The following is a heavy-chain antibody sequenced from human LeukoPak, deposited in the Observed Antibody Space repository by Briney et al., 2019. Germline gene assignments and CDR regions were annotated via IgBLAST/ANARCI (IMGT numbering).Heavy chain of an antibody. J-gene: IGHJ3*02. CDR3: ARGGRRTKDRDAFYI. V-gene: IGHV1-18*04. CDR2: ISAYNGNT. D-gene: IGHD1-14*01. CDR1: GYTFTSYG. Sequence: ASVKVSCNASGYTFTSYGISWVGQAPGQEREWMGWISAYNGNTNYAQKLQGRVTMTTDTSTSTAYMELRSLRSDDTAVYYCARGGRRTKDRDAFYIWGQRTMVTVSS.